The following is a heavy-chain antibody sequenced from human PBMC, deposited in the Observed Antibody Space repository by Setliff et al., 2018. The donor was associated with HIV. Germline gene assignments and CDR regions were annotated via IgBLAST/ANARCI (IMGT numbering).Heavy chain of an antibody. CDR3: ARPRLGGTPMDRDAFDI. CDR2: ISYTGKS. D-gene: IGHD5-18*01. CDR1: GGAISSSYYY. V-gene: IGHV4-39*01. Sequence: SETLSLTCTVSGGAISSSYYYWGWIRQPPGKGLQWIGSISYTGKSYYNPALKRRVTVSVDTSKNQFSLKLSSVTAADTAVYYCARPRLGGTPMDRDAFDIWDQGTMVTVSS. J-gene: IGHJ3*02.